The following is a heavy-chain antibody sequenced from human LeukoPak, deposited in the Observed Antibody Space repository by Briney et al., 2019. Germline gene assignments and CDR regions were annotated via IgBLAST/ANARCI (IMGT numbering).Heavy chain of an antibody. D-gene: IGHD2-21*01. J-gene: IGHJ4*02. CDR2: IDHSGNT. CDR3: ARQGSISAFDF. V-gene: IGHV4-34*01. Sequence: PSETLSLTCAVYIGSFSGYHWSWIRQPPGRGLEWIGEIDHSGNTKYNPSLKSRVTISADTSKNQFSLELRTLSAADTAMYFCARQGSISAFDFWGRGTLVTVSS. CDR1: IGSFSGYH.